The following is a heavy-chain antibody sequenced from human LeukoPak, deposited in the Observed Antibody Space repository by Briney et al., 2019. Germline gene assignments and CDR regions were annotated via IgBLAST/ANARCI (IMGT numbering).Heavy chain of an antibody. V-gene: IGHV4-59*01. CDR2: IYYSGST. Sequence: SETLSLTCTVSGGSISSYYWSWIRRPPGKGLEWIGYIYYSGSTNYNPSLKSRVTISVDTSKNQFSLKLSSVTAADTAVYYCAASWEVDAFDIWGQGTMVTVSS. CDR1: GGSISSYY. D-gene: IGHD1-26*01. J-gene: IGHJ3*02. CDR3: AASWEVDAFDI.